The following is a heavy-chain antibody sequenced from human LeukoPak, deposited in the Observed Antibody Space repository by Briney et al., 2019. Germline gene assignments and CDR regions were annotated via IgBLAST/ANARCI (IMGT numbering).Heavy chain of an antibody. Sequence: PGGSLRLSCAASGFTFSSYAMSWVRQAPGKGLEWVSGISDTGGSTYYADSVKGRFTISRDYSKNTLYLQMNSLRAEDTAVYYCARYIAVAGSDAFDIWGQGTMVTVSS. CDR1: GFTFSSYA. J-gene: IGHJ3*02. CDR2: ISDTGGST. CDR3: ARYIAVAGSDAFDI. D-gene: IGHD6-19*01. V-gene: IGHV3-23*01.